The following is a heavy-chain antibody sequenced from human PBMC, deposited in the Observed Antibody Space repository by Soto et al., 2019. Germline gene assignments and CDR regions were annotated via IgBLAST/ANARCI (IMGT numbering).Heavy chain of an antibody. Sequence: XXTLSLPSTVSGGSISSSSYYWCSVRQPPGKGLEWIGSIYYSGGTYYNPSLKSRVTISVDTSKNQFSLKLSSVTAADTAVYYCARPSGSYLYYFDYWGQGTLVTVSS. CDR3: ARPSGSYLYYFDY. J-gene: IGHJ4*02. CDR2: IYYSGGT. D-gene: IGHD1-26*01. V-gene: IGHV4-39*01. CDR1: GGSISSSSYY.